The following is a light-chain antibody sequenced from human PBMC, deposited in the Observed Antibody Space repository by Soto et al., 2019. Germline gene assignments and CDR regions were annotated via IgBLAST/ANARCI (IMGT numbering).Light chain of an antibody. Sequence: EIVLTQSPDTLSLSPVERATLPCRASQSVRSGRLAWYQQKPGKAPRLVIFDASNRASGIPVRFSGSGSGTDLTLTITRLETEDFAVYYCQEYDDSPPITFGLGTRLEI. CDR2: DAS. J-gene: IGKJ5*01. V-gene: IGKV3-20*01. CDR3: QEYDDSPPIT. CDR1: QSVRSGR.